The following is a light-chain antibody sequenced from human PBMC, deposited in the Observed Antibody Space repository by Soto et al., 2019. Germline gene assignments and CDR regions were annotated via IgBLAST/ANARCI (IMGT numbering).Light chain of an antibody. V-gene: IGKV3-11*01. CDR2: DAS. J-gene: IGKJ4*01. CDR3: QQRVNWPTLT. Sequence: EIVLTQSPATLSLSPGERATLSCRASQSLNIYLAWYQQKPGQAPRLLIYDASNRATGIPARFSGSGSGTDFTLTISSVEPEDSAVYYCQQRVNWPTLTFGGGTKVEIK. CDR1: QSLNIY.